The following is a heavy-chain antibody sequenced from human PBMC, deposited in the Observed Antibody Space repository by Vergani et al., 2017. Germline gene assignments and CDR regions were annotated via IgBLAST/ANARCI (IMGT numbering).Heavy chain of an antibody. CDR1: GFTFSSYG. CDR2: ISYDGSNK. V-gene: IGHV3-30*03. D-gene: IGHD6-19*01. CDR3: ARGQWLVRGRSTEHDY. Sequence: QVQLVESGGGVVQPGRSLRLSCAASGFTFSSYGMHWVRQAPGKGLEWVAVISYDGSNKYYADSVKGRFTISRDNAKNSLYLQMNSLRAEDTAVYYCARGQWLVRGRSTEHDYWGQGTLVTVSS. J-gene: IGHJ4*02.